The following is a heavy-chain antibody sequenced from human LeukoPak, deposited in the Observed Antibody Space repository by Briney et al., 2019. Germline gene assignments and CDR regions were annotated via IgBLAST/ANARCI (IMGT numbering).Heavy chain of an antibody. Sequence: GGSLRLSCAASGFTFDNFAMSWVRQAPGKGLEWVSSISGSGGSTYYYADSVKGRFTISRDNSENTVYLQMNSLRAEDTAVYYCAKSRSGYALSDYWGQGALVTVSS. CDR2: ISGSGGST. D-gene: IGHD5-12*01. J-gene: IGHJ4*02. CDR1: GFTFDNFA. V-gene: IGHV3-23*01. CDR3: AKSRSGYALSDY.